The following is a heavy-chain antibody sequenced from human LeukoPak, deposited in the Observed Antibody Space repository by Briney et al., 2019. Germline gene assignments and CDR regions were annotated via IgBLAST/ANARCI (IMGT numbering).Heavy chain of an antibody. CDR2: IWYDGSNK. V-gene: IGHV3-33*01. D-gene: IGHD3-3*01. J-gene: IGHJ6*03. CDR1: GFTFSSYD. CDR3: ARGYDFWSGYLSRHYYYYMDV. Sequence: GGSLRLSCAASGFTFSSYDMHWVRQAPGKGLEWVAVIWYDGSNKYYADSVKGRFTISRDNSKNTLYLQMNSLRAEDTAVYYCARGYDFWSGYLSRHYYYYMDVWGKGTTVTVSS.